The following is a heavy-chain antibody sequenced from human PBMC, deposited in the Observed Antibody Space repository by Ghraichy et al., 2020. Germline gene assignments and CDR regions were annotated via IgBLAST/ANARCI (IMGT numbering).Heavy chain of an antibody. V-gene: IGHV3-7*01. CDR3: ARREYSSGCRYFDY. Sequence: GESLNISCAASGFTFSSYWMIWVRQTPGKGLEWVANINEGGSEKYFVDSVKGRFTISRDNTKNSLYLQMNSLRAEDTAVYYCARREYSSGCRYFDYWGQGALVTVSS. D-gene: IGHD3-22*01. J-gene: IGHJ4*02. CDR2: INEGGSEK. CDR1: GFTFSSYW.